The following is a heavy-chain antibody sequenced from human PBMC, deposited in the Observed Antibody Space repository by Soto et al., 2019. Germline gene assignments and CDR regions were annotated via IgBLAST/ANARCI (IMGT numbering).Heavy chain of an antibody. Sequence: EALSLTATNSGCCISSSSYVWGWIRQPPGEGGGWIGSNYYSGSTYYNPSLNSRVTISVDTSKNQFSLKLSSVTAADTAVYYCARHYASANYDFWSGEAELDYWGQGTLVTVSS. CDR2: NYYSGST. D-gene: IGHD3-3*01. CDR3: ARHYASANYDFWSGEAELDY. V-gene: IGHV4-39*01. CDR1: GCCISSSSYV. J-gene: IGHJ4*02.